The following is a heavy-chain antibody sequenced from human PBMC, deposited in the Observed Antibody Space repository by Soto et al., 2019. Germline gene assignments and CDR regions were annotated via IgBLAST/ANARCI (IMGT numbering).Heavy chain of an antibody. J-gene: IGHJ6*04. V-gene: IGHV3-30*18. CDR3: AKPRGTNKNNYYYGMEV. D-gene: IGHD1-26*01. Sequence: GGSLRLSCAASGFTFSSYVMHWVRQAPGKGLEWVAVISYDGSNKYYEDSVKGRFTISRDNSKNTLYLQMNSLRAEDTAVYYCAKPRGTNKNNYYYGMEVWGKGNTVNVSS. CDR1: GFTFSSYV. CDR2: ISYDGSNK.